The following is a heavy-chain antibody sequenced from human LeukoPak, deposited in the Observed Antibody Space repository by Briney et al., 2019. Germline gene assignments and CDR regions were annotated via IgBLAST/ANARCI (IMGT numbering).Heavy chain of an antibody. CDR2: IIPIFGTA. D-gene: IGHD3-10*01. V-gene: IGHV1-69*13. CDR3: AREIVRYYGSGPNRITIDY. Sequence: ASVKVSCKASGGTFSSYAISWVRQAPGQGLEWMGGIIPIFGTANYAQKFQGRVTITADESTSTAYMELSSLRSEDTAVYYCAREIVRYYGSGPNRITIDYWGQGTLVTVSS. J-gene: IGHJ4*02. CDR1: GGTFSSYA.